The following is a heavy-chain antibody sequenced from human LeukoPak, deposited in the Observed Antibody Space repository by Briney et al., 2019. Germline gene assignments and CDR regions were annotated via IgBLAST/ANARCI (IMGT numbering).Heavy chain of an antibody. D-gene: IGHD4-23*01. CDR2: ISAYNGNT. V-gene: IGHV1-18*01. CDR3: ARGAPGTVVKGYFQH. CDR1: GYTFTSYG. J-gene: IGHJ1*01. Sequence: GASVKVSCKASGYTFTSYGISWVRQAPGQGLEWMGWISAYNGNTNYAQKLQGRVTMTTDTSTSTAYMELRSLRSDDTAVYYCARGAPGTVVKGYFQHWGQGTLVTVSS.